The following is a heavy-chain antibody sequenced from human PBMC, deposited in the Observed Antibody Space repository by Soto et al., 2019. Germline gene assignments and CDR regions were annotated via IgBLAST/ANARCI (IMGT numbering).Heavy chain of an antibody. CDR1: GFTFNSYA. CDR2: ISNDGNNK. V-gene: IGHV3-30-3*01. CDR3: ASGEGLYYYHGMDV. Sequence: QVQLVESGGGVVQPGRSLRLSCATSGFTFNSYAMHWVRQAPGKGLEWVALISNDGNNKYYADSVKGRFTTSRDTSKNTMYLQMKRLIPEDAAVYYCASGEGLYYYHGMDVWGQGTTVTVSS. J-gene: IGHJ6*02. D-gene: IGHD3-10*01.